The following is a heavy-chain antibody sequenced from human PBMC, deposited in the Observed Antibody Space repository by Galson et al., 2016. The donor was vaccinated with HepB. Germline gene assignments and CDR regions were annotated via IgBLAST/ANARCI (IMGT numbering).Heavy chain of an antibody. D-gene: IGHD3-22*01. J-gene: IGHJ4*02. V-gene: IGHV3-11*06. CDR2: ISSSSSYM. CDR1: GFIFSDYY. CDR3: ARDLSVHYDSSGYYMEDS. Sequence: SLRLSCAASGFIFSDYYMRWIRQAPGKGLEWVSYISSSSSYMNYADSVKGRFTISRDNAKNSLYLQMNSLRAEDTAVYYCARDLSVHYDSSGYYMEDSWGQGTLVTVSS.